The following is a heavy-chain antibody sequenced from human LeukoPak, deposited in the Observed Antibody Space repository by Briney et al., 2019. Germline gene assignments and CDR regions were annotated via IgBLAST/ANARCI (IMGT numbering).Heavy chain of an antibody. CDR1: GGTFSSYA. Sequence: ASVKVSCKASGGTFSSYAISWVRQAPGQGLEWMGGIIPIFGTANYAQKFQGRVTITADKSTSTAYMELSSLRSEDTAVYYCASYDYGEQEVTSLFDYWGQGTLVTVSS. J-gene: IGHJ4*02. CDR2: IIPIFGTA. CDR3: ASYDYGEQEVTSLFDY. V-gene: IGHV1-69*06. D-gene: IGHD4-17*01.